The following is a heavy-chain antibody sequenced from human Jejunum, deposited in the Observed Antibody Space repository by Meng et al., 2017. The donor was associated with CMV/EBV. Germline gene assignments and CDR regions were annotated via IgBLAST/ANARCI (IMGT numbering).Heavy chain of an antibody. CDR1: IRDYY. V-gene: IGHV4-4*09. CDR2: IFSRGTT. CDR3: ARGDHCGTTACYPHWFDP. Sequence: IRDYYWSWIPQPPGKGLEWIGYIFSRGTTDYNPSLKSRVTMSVDMSKNQVSLTLPSVTAADTAVYYCARGDHCGTTACYPHWFDPWGQGTLGTVSS. J-gene: IGHJ5*02. D-gene: IGHD2-2*01.